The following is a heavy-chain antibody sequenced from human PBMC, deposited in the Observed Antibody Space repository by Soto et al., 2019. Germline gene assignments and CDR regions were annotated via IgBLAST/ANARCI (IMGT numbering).Heavy chain of an antibody. Sequence: PGGSLRLSCAASGFTFSSYAMSWVRQAPGKGLEWVSAISGSGGSTYYADSVKGRFTTSRDNSKNTLYLQMNSLRAEDTAVYYCARDRAWLLPPDAFDIWGQGTMVTVSS. D-gene: IGHD3-22*01. V-gene: IGHV3-23*01. CDR1: GFTFSSYA. CDR2: ISGSGGST. J-gene: IGHJ3*02. CDR3: ARDRAWLLPPDAFDI.